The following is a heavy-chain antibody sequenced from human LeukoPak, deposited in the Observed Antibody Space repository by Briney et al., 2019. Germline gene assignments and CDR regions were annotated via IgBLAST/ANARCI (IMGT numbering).Heavy chain of an antibody. Sequence: PGGSLRLSCAASGFTFSSYAMHWVRQAPGKGPEYVAAISGNGDKTHYGSSVQGRFTVSRDNSKNTLYLQMGSLRTEDMAVYNCARAPPLERIGWYGEDEFRGQGTLVTVSS. J-gene: IGHJ1*01. D-gene: IGHD6-19*01. CDR1: GFTFSSYA. CDR2: ISGNGDKT. V-gene: IGHV3-64*01. CDR3: ARAPPLERIGWYGEDEF.